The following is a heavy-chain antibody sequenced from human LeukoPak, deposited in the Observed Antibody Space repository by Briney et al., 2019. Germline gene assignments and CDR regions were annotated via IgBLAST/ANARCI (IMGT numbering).Heavy chain of an antibody. CDR3: ARGTYYYYYGMDV. CDR1: GFTFSSYG. J-gene: IGHJ6*02. Sequence: GGSLRLSCAASGFTFSSYGMHWVRQAPGEGLEWVAVIWYDGSNKYYADSVKGRFTISRDNSKNTLYLQMNSLRAEDTAVYYCARGTYYYYYGMDVWGQGTTVTVSS. CDR2: IWYDGSNK. D-gene: IGHD2-2*01. V-gene: IGHV3-33*01.